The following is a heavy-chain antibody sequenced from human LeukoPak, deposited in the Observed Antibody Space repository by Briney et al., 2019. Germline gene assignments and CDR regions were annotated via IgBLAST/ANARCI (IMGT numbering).Heavy chain of an antibody. CDR3: PTGEGFIPKVVFDI. CDR1: GFTFSNAW. D-gene: IGHD2-21*01. V-gene: IGHV3-15*01. CDR2: IKSKTDGGTT. Sequence: PGGSLRLSCAASGFTFSNAWMSWVRQAPGKGLEWVGRIKSKTDGGTTDYAAPVKGRFTISRDDSKNTLYLQMNSLKTEDTAVYYCPTGEGFIPKVVFDIGAKGTMVTVSS. J-gene: IGHJ3*02.